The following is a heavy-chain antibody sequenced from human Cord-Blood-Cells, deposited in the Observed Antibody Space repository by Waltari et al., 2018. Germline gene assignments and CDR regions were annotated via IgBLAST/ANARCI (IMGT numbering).Heavy chain of an antibody. V-gene: IGHV3-30-3*01. CDR1: GFTFSRYA. D-gene: IGHD7-27*01. Sequence: QVQLVESGGGVVQPGRSLSLSCAASGFTFSRYAMHWVRQAPGKGLEWVAVISYDGSNKDYADSVKGRFTISRDNSKNTLYLQMNSLRAEDTAVYYCARDNWGYWGQGTLVTVSS. J-gene: IGHJ4*02. CDR2: ISYDGSNK. CDR3: ARDNWGY.